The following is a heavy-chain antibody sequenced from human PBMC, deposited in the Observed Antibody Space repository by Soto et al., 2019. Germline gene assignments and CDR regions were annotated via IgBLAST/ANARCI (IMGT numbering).Heavy chain of an antibody. CDR2: IIPIFGTA. J-gene: IGHJ6*02. CDR3: ATRWGIAARQSYYYYYYGMDV. Sequence: QVQLVQSGAEVKKPGSSVKVSCKASGGTFSSYAISWVRQAPGQGLEWMGGIIPIFGTANYAQKFQGRVTITADESTSTAYRELSSLRSEDTAVYYCATRWGIAARQSYYYYYYGMDVWGQGTTVTVSS. V-gene: IGHV1-69*12. D-gene: IGHD6-6*01. CDR1: GGTFSSYA.